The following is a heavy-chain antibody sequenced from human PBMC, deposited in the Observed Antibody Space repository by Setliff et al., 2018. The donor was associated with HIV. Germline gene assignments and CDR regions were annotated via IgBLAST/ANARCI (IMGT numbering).Heavy chain of an antibody. CDR1: GGSISSSNW. D-gene: IGHD3-22*01. V-gene: IGHV4-4*02. J-gene: IGHJ5*02. Sequence: SETLSLTCTVSGGSISSSNWWSWVRQPPGKGLEWIGEIYHSGSTNYNPSLKSRVTISVDTSKNQFSLKLSSVTAADTAVYYCARIYDSSGYYRAPIGWFDPWGQGTLVTVSS. CDR3: ARIYDSSGYYRAPIGWFDP. CDR2: IYHSGST.